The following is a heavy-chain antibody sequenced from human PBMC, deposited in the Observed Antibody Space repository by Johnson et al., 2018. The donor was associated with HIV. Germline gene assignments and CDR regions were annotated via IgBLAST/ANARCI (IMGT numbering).Heavy chain of an antibody. D-gene: IGHD6-6*01. CDR2: IWYDGSNK. CDR1: GFTFSSYA. CDR3: AKDRAEYSTWIDALDI. V-gene: IGHV3-30*18. J-gene: IGHJ3*02. Sequence: QLVESGGGVVQPGRSLRLSCAASGFTFSSYAMHWVRQAPGKGLEWVAVIWYDGSNKYYVDSVKGRFTISRDNSKNTLYLQMNSLRPEDTAVYYCAKDRAEYSTWIDALDIWGQGTIVSVSS.